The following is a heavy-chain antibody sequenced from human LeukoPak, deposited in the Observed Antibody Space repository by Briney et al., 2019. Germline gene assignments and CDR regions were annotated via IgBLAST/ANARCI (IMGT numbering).Heavy chain of an antibody. CDR3: ARGRSSWYAIDY. J-gene: IGHJ4*02. CDR1: GGSISSYY. V-gene: IGHV4-59*01. D-gene: IGHD6-13*01. Sequence: SETLSLTCTVSGGSISSYYWSWIRQPPGKGLEWIGYIYYSGSTNYNPSLKSRVTISVDTSKNQFSLKLSSVTAADTAVYYCARGRSSWYAIDYWGQGTLVTVSS. CDR2: IYYSGST.